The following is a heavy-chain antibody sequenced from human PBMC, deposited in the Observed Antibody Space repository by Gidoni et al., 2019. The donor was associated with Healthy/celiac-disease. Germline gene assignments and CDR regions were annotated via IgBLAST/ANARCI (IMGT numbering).Heavy chain of an antibody. D-gene: IGHD3-3*01. CDR3: VKRYGTKYDFWSGYYLNYFDY. CDR1: GFTFSSYA. V-gene: IGHV3-64D*06. Sequence: EVQLVESGGGLVQPGGSLRLSCSASGFTFSSYAMHWVRQAPGKGLEYVSAISSNGGSTYYADSVKGRFTIYRDNSKNTLYLQMSSLRAEDTAVYYCVKRYGTKYDFWSGYYLNYFDYWGQGTLVTVSS. CDR2: ISSNGGST. J-gene: IGHJ4*02.